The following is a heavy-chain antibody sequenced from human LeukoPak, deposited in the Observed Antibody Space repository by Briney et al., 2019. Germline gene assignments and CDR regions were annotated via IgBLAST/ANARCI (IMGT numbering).Heavy chain of an antibody. Sequence: PSETLSLTCTVSGASITTYYWSWIRQPAGKGLEWIGRIYTSGSTNYNPSLKSRVTMSVDTSKNQFSLNLSSVTAADTAVYYCARGYDSSGYYNFEYWGQGTLVTVSS. V-gene: IGHV4-4*07. D-gene: IGHD3-22*01. J-gene: IGHJ4*02. CDR2: IYTSGST. CDR1: GASITTYY. CDR3: ARGYDSSGYYNFEY.